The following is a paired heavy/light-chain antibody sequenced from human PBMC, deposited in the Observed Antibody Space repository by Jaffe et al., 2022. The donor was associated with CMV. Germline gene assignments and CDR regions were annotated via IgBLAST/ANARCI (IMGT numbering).Heavy chain of an antibody. Sequence: EAQLVESGGALVQPGGSLRLSCAASGFTFSSYAMNWVRQAPGKGLEWVSGISGGGDNTYYADSVKGRFTISRDNSKNTVFLQMNSLRAEDTAIYYCVKAFCGGDCYLGDYYYFYMDVWGKGTTVTVSS. D-gene: IGHD2-21*02. CDR3: VKAFCGGDCYLGDYYYFYMDV. V-gene: IGHV3-23*04. J-gene: IGHJ6*03. CDR2: ISGGGDNT. CDR1: GFTFSSYA.
Light chain of an antibody. V-gene: IGKV3-11*01. CDR3: QHRSGWPDYT. J-gene: IGKJ2*01. Sequence: ETVLTQSPVTLSLSPGERATLSCRASQSVGSYLAWYQQKPGQAPRLLIYDASKRATGIPARFSGSGSGTDFTLTISSLEPEDFAVYYCQHRSGWPDYTFGQGTKLEIK. CDR2: DAS. CDR1: QSVGSY.